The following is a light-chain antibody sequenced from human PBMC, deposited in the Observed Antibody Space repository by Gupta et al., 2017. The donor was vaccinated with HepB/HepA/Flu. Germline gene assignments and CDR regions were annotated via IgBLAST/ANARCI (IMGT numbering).Light chain of an antibody. V-gene: IGLV1-47*01. J-gene: IGLJ1*01. CDR2: RNN. CDR3: ATWDDSLSGYV. Sequence: QSVLTQPPSACGTPGQRVTIPCARSSSNLGSNYVYWYQQFPGTAPKPLIYRNNQRPSGVPDRFAGSKSGTSASLAISGLRSDDEADYYCATWDDSLSGYVFGNGTNVTVL. CDR1: SSNLGSNY.